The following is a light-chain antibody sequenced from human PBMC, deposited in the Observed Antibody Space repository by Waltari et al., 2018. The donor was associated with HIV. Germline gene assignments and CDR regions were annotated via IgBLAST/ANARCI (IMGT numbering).Light chain of an antibody. CDR1: SSNVGSKP. CDR2: RDY. V-gene: IGLV1-47*01. J-gene: IGLJ1*01. CDR3: VAWDDSLSGYG. Sequence: QSVLTQPPSASGTLGQRVTISCPGSSSNVGSKPVYWFQQVPGTAPKLLIYRDYQRRSGIPDRFSGSKSGASASLTISGLRSEDEADYYCVAWDDSLSGYGFGTGTKVSVL.